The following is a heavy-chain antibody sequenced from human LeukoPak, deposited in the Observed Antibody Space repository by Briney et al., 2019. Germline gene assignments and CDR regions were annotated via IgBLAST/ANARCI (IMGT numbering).Heavy chain of an antibody. CDR2: INPNSGGT. CDR1: GYTFTGYY. D-gene: IGHD5-24*01. J-gene: IGHJ4*02. CDR3: AREVGGGGPEMANDY. Sequence: GASVKVSCKASGYTFTGYYMRWVRQAPGQGLEWMGWINPNSGGTNYAQKFQGRVTMTRDTSISTAYMELSRLRSDGTAVYYCAREVGGGGPEMANDYWGQGTLVTVSS. V-gene: IGHV1-2*02.